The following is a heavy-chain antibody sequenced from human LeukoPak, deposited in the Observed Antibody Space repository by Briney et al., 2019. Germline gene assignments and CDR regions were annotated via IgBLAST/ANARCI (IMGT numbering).Heavy chain of an antibody. V-gene: IGHV4-39*01. Sequence: SETLSLTCTVSGGSISSSSYYWGWIRQPPGKGLEWIGSIYYSGSTYYNPSLKSRVTISVDTSKNQFSLKLSSVTAAGTAVYYCARHRDQWLAAFDYWGQGTLVTVSS. CDR1: GGSISSSSYY. CDR2: IYYSGST. J-gene: IGHJ4*02. D-gene: IGHD6-19*01. CDR3: ARHRDQWLAAFDY.